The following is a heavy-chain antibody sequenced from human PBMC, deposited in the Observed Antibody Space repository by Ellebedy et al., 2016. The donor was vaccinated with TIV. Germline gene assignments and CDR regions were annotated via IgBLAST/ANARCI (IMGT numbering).Heavy chain of an antibody. CDR3: ARDALGYPDY. D-gene: IGHD5-12*01. V-gene: IGHV3-74*01. CDR1: GYTFTSYW. CDR2: INGDGSHT. Sequence: GESLKISCAASGYTFTSYWMHWVRQAPGKGLVWVSHINGDGSHTIYADSVKGRFIISRDNAKNSVYLQMNSLTDEDTAVYYCARDALGYPDYWGQGTLVTVSS. J-gene: IGHJ4*02.